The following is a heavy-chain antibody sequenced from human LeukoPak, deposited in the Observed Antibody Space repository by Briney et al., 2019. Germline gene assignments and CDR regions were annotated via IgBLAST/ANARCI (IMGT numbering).Heavy chain of an antibody. CDR3: VPSANYYYFDY. CDR2: INPKSGGT. V-gene: IGHV1-2*02. D-gene: IGHD4/OR15-4a*01. CDR1: GYTFTNYY. J-gene: IGHJ4*02. Sequence: ASVKVSCKASGYTFTNYYMHWVRQAPGLGFEWMGWINPKSGGTSYPQKFQGRLTMTRDTSISTAYMELSRLRSDDTAVYYCVPSANYYYFDYWGQGALVTVSS.